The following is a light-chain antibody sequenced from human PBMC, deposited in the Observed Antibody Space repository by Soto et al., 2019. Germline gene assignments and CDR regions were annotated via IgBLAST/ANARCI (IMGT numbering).Light chain of an antibody. CDR2: DTS. Sequence: EIVLTQSPATLPLSPGERATLSCRASQSVSSYLAWYQQKPGQAPRLLIYDTSNRATGIPARFSGSGSGTDFTLTISSLEPEDFAVYYCQQRRNWSYTFGQGTKLEIK. V-gene: IGKV3-11*01. CDR1: QSVSSY. CDR3: QQRRNWSYT. J-gene: IGKJ2*01.